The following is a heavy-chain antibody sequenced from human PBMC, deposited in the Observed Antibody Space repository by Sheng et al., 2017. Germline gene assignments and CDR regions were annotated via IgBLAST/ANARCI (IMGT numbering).Heavy chain of an antibody. Sequence: QVQLVESGGGVVQPGRSLRLSCAASGFTFSSYGMHWVRQAPGKGLEWVAVISYDGSNKYYVDSVKGRFTVSRDNAKNSVYLQMNSLRAEDTALYYCARDRGRSLRGYYYGMDVWGQGTTVTVSS. V-gene: IGHV3-30*03. J-gene: IGHJ6*02. CDR2: ISYDGSNK. D-gene: IGHD3-16*02. CDR3: ARDRGRSLRGYYYGMDV. CDR1: GFTFSSYG.